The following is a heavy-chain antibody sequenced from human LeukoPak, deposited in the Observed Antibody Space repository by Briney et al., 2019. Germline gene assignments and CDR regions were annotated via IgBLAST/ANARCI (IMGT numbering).Heavy chain of an antibody. V-gene: IGHV5-51*01. CDR2: IYPGDSDT. Sequence: GESLKISCKGSGDSFTKDWIGWVRQMPGKGLEWMGIIYPGDSDTTYSPSFQGQVTMSADKSISTAYLQWSSLKASDTAIYYRARGYGDSGWFDPWGQGTLVTVSS. J-gene: IGHJ5*02. CDR3: ARGYGDSGWFDP. CDR1: GDSFTKDW. D-gene: IGHD4-17*01.